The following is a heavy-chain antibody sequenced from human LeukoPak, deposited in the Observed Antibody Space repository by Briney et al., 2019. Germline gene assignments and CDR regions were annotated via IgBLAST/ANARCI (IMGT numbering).Heavy chain of an antibody. CDR2: FSAGGGST. Sequence: GGSLRLSCAASGFSFSSYAMSWVRQAPGKGLEWVSGFSAGGGSTYYADSVKGRFAISRDSSKNTLYLQMNSLRAEDTAVYYCAGGPAAIHYYFDYWGQGTLVTVSS. V-gene: IGHV3-23*01. CDR3: AGGPAAIHYYFDY. CDR1: GFSFSSYA. J-gene: IGHJ4*02. D-gene: IGHD2-2*01.